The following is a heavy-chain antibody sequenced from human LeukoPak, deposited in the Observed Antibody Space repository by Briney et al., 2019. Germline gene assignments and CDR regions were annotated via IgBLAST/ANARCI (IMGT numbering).Heavy chain of an antibody. D-gene: IGHD6-19*01. V-gene: IGHV4-59*01. J-gene: IGHJ3*02. Sequence: SETLSLTCTVSGGSISSYYWSWIRQPPGKGLEWIGYIYYSGSTNYNPSLKSRVTITVDTSKNQFSLKLSSVTAADTAVYYCARDGVQSSGWSNDAFDIWGQGTMVTVSS. CDR3: ARDGVQSSGWSNDAFDI. CDR1: GGSISSYY. CDR2: IYYSGST.